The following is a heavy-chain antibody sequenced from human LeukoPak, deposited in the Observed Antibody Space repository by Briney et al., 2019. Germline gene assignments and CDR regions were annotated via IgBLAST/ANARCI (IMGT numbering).Heavy chain of an antibody. CDR3: AKDRGFSVGATHVDY. D-gene: IGHD1-26*01. CDR2: ISYDGSNK. J-gene: IGHJ4*02. CDR1: GFTFSSYA. V-gene: IGHV3-30-3*01. Sequence: PGGSLRLSCAASGFTFSSYAMHWVRQAPGKGLEWVAVISYDGSNKYYADSVKGRFTISRDNSKNTLYLQMNSLRAEDTAVYYCAKDRGFSVGATHVDYWGQGTLVTVSS.